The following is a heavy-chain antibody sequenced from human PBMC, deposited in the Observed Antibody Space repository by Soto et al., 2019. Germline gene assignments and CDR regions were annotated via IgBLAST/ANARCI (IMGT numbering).Heavy chain of an antibody. D-gene: IGHD3-10*01. V-gene: IGHV4-39*01. Sequence: QLQLQESGPGLVKPSETLSLTCTVSGGSISSSSYYWGWIRQPPGKGLEWIGSIYYSGSTYYNPSLKSRVTISVYTSKNQFSLKLSSVTASDTAVYYCATLWFGEGKYWGQGTLVTVSS. CDR2: IYYSGST. CDR3: ATLWFGEGKY. J-gene: IGHJ4*02. CDR1: GGSISSSSYY.